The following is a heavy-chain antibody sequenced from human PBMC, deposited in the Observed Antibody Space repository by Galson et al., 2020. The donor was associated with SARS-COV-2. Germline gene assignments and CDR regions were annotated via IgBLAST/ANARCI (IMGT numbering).Heavy chain of an antibody. CDR3: AMSPQLLPATD. J-gene: IGHJ4*02. CDR2: IYPADSDT. CDR1: GYFFTSNW. D-gene: IGHD2-2*01. Sequence: GEPLKISCKGSGYFFTSNWIGWVRQVPGKGLEWMGIIYPADSDTRYSPSFQGQVTISVDKSINTAYLQWSSLKASDTAIYYCAMSPQLLPATDWGQGTLVTVSS. V-gene: IGHV5-51*01.